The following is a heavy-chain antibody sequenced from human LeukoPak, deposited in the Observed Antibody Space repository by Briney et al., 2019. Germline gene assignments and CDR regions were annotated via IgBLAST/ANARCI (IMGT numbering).Heavy chain of an antibody. V-gene: IGHV1-2*02. J-gene: IGHJ1*01. CDR2: INPNSGGT. CDR3: ARALYYDISGYYSSSYYYFQR. CDR1: GYTFTSYN. D-gene: IGHD3-22*01. Sequence: ASVKVSCKASGYTFTSYNLHWVRQAPGQGLEWMGWINPNSGGTNYAQKFQGRVTMTRDTSISTVYMELSRLRSDDTAEYYCARALYYDISGYYSSSYYYFQRLGQGTLVTVSS.